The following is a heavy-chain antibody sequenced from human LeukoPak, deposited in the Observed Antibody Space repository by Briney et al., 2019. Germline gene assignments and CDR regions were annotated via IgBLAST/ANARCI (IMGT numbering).Heavy chain of an antibody. D-gene: IGHD4-17*01. Sequence: GGSLRLSCAASGFTFSSYAMSWVRQAPGKGLEWVSAISGSGGSTYYADSVKGQFTISRDNSKNTLYLQMNSLRAEDTAVYYCAKAHKMTTVTTGMDYWGQGTLVTVSS. CDR1: GFTFSSYA. J-gene: IGHJ4*02. CDR2: ISGSGGST. CDR3: AKAHKMTTVTTGMDY. V-gene: IGHV3-23*01.